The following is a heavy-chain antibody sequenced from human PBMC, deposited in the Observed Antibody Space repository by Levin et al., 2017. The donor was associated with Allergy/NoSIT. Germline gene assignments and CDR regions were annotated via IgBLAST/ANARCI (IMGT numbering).Heavy chain of an antibody. J-gene: IGHJ6*03. CDR3: ARDSPLTRGYYYYYYMDG. V-gene: IGHV3-30-3*01. D-gene: IGHD1-1*01. CDR2: ISYDGSNK. Sequence: GGSLRLSCAASGFTFSSYAMHWVRQAPGKGLEWVAVISYDGSNKYYADSVKGRFTISRDNSKNTLYLQMNSLRAEDTAVYYCARDSPLTRGYYYYYYMDGWGKGTTVTVSS. CDR1: GFTFSSYA.